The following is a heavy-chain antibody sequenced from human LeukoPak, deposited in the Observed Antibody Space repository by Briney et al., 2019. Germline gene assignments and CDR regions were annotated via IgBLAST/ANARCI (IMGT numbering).Heavy chain of an antibody. V-gene: IGHV4-34*01. J-gene: IGHJ4*02. CDR1: GGSFSDDY. CDR3: ARSIVGPGTSYFDQ. CDR2: INHSGSH. Sequence: PSETLSLTCAVSGGSFSDDYWNWIRQPPGKGLEWLGEINHSGSHEFNPSLKSRLTTSVDTSKNQFSLHLTSVTAADTAIYYCARSIVGPGTSYFDQWGQGTLVAVSS. D-gene: IGHD1-26*01.